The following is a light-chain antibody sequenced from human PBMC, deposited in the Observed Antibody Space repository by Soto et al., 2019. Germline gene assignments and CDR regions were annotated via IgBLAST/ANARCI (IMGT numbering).Light chain of an antibody. CDR2: AAS. CDR1: QSISVH. J-gene: IGKJ2*01. V-gene: IGKV1-39*01. CDR3: QQSYITPYT. Sequence: DIQMTQSPSSLSASVGGTVTITCRASQSISVHLNWYQQKPGKVPNLLIYAASNLQSGVPSRFSGSGSETDFALTISSLQPEDFATYYCQQSYITPYTFGQGTKLEIK.